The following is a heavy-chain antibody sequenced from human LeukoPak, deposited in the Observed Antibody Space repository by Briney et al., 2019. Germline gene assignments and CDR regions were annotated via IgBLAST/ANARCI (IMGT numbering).Heavy chain of an antibody. D-gene: IGHD3-3*01. CDR1: GYIFTGYY. V-gene: IGHV1-2*02. CDR2: INPNSGGT. J-gene: IGHJ4*02. Sequence: ASVKVSCKASGYIFTGYYMHWVRQAPGQGLDWIGWINPNSGGTNYAQKFQGRVTMTRDTSISTAYMDLRRLRSDDTAVYYCARGGFFGVVILGYWGQGTLVTVSS. CDR3: ARGGFFGVVILGY.